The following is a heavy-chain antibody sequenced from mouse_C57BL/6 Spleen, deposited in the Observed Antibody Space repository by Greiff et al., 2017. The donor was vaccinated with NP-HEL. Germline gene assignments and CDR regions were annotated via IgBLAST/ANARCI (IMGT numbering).Heavy chain of an antibody. CDR3: ARRVYGSSSYFDY. J-gene: IGHJ2*01. CDR2: ISSGSSTI. Sequence: EVKLMESGGGLVKPGGSLKLSCAASGFTFSDYGMHWVRQAPEKGLEWVAYISSGSSTIYYADTVKGRFTISRDNAKNTLFLQMTSLRSEDTAMYYCARRVYGSSSYFDYWGQGTTLTVSS. CDR1: GFTFSDYG. D-gene: IGHD1-1*01. V-gene: IGHV5-17*01.